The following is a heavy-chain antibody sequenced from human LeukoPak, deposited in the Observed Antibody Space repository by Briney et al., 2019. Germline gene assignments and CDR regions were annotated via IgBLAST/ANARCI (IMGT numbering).Heavy chain of an antibody. D-gene: IGHD2-2*01. CDR3: ARGRDIVVVPAAMNDY. J-gene: IGHJ4*02. V-gene: IGHV4-34*01. Sequence: SETLTLTCAVYGGSFSGYYWSWIRQPPGKGLEWIGEINHSGNTNYNASLKSRVTISVDTSKTQFSLKLSSVTAVDTAVYYCARGRDIVVVPAAMNDYWGQGTLVTVSS. CDR1: GGSFSGYY. CDR2: INHSGNT.